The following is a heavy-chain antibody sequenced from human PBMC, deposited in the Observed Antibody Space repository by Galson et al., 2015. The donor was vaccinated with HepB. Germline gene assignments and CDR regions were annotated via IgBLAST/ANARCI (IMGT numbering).Heavy chain of an antibody. CDR3: ARASSITMVRGVTPGGAFDI. D-gene: IGHD3-10*01. J-gene: IGHJ3*02. V-gene: IGHV1-69*13. CDR1: GGTFSSYA. CDR2: IIPIFGTA. Sequence: SVKVSCKASGGTFSSYAISWVRQAPGQGLEWMGGIIPIFGTANYAQKFQGRVTITADESTSTAYMELSSLRSEDTTVYHCARASSITMVRGVTPGGAFDIWGQGTMVTVSS.